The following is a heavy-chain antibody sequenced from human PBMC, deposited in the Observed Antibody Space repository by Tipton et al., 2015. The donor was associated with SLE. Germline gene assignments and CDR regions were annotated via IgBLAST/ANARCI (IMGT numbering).Heavy chain of an antibody. CDR2: IYYSGST. J-gene: IGHJ4*02. CDR1: GGSISSHY. Sequence: TLSLTCTVSGGSISSHYWSWIRQPPGKGLEWIGYIYYSGSTNCNPSLKSRVTISVDTSKNQFSLKLSSVTAADTAVYYCATLPPGYARNYWGQGTLVTVSS. CDR3: ATLPPGYARNY. V-gene: IGHV4-59*08. D-gene: IGHD5-18*01.